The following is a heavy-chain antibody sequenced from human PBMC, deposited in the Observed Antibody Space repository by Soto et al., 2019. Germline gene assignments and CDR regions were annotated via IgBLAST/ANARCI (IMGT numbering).Heavy chain of an antibody. J-gene: IGHJ6*02. V-gene: IGHV1-2*02. D-gene: IGHD6-19*01. CDR2: INPNTGGT. CDR3: ASDFRTRGWFRQAGNFAMDV. Sequence: QVQLVQSGAEVRKPGASVKVSCKASGYPYTNSYMHWVRQAPGQGLEWMGWINPNTGGTNYAQKFHGRVTMTRDTSVSTVYMELNRLTSDDTAIYFCASDFRTRGWFRQAGNFAMDVWGQGTTVTVS. CDR1: GYPYTNSY.